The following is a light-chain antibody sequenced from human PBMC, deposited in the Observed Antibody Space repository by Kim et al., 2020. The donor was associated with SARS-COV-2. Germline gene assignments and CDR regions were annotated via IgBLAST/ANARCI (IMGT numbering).Light chain of an antibody. J-gene: IGLJ3*02. Sequence: QSALTQPASVSGSPGQSITISCTGTSSDVCGYNYVSWYQQHPGKAPKLMIYDVSKRPSGVSNRFSGSKSGNTASLTISGLQAEDEADYYCSSYTSSSTLFGGGTQLTVL. CDR3: SSYTSSSTL. V-gene: IGLV2-14*01. CDR2: DVS. CDR1: SSDVCGYNY.